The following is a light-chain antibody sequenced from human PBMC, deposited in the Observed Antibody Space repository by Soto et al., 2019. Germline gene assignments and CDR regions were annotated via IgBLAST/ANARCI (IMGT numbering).Light chain of an antibody. V-gene: IGKV1-5*03. CDR1: QGISSW. CDR3: QKYNSAPQT. J-gene: IGKJ1*01. CDR2: KAS. Sequence: DIQMTQSPSTLSASVGDRVTITCRASQGISSWLAWYQQKPGKAPKVLIYKASSLESGVPSRFSGSGSGTEFTLTISSLQPEDVATYYCQKYNSAPQTFGQGTKVDI.